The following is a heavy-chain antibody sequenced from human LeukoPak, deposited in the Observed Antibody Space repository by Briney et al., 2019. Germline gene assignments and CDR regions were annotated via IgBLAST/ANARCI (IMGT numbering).Heavy chain of an antibody. Sequence: GGSLRLSCAASGFTFSDYYMSWIRQAPGKGLVWVSRINSDGSSTSYADSVKGRFTISRDNAKNTLYLQMNSLRAEDTAVYYCAVLVHYYYYGMDVWGQGTTVTVSS. CDR2: INSDGSST. CDR3: AVLVHYYYYGMDV. J-gene: IGHJ6*02. CDR1: GFTFSDYY. D-gene: IGHD2-15*01. V-gene: IGHV3-74*01.